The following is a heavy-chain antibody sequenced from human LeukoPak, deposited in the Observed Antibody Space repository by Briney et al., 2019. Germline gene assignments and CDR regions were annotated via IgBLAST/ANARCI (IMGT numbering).Heavy chain of an antibody. D-gene: IGHD3-10*01. CDR2: ISSGSSYI. Sequence: GESLKISCKGSGYSFTSYWIGWVRQAPGKGLEWVSSISSGSSYIYYADSVKGRFTISRDNAKNSLYLQMNSLRAEDTAVYYCARNYYYASGNNYAFDIWGQGTMVTVSS. CDR1: GYSFTSYW. V-gene: IGHV3-21*01. J-gene: IGHJ3*02. CDR3: ARNYYYASGNNYAFDI.